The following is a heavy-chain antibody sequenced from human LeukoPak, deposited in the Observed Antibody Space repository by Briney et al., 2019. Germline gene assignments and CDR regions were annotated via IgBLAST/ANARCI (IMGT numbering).Heavy chain of an antibody. J-gene: IGHJ5*02. Sequence: ASVKVSCKASGYRFTGYYIHWARQAPGQGLEWMGRINPHSGDTTYAQEFHGRVTLTTDTSISTAYMELGRLRYDDTAVYYCARDESGHWFDPWGQGSLVTVSS. CDR1: GYRFTGYY. CDR2: INPHSGDT. CDR3: ARDESGHWFDP. V-gene: IGHV1-2*06.